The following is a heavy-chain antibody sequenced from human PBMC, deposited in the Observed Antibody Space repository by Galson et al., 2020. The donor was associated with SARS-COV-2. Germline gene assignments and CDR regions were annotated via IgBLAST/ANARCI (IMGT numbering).Heavy chain of an antibody. CDR2: IYYSESN. J-gene: IGHJ3*01. D-gene: IGHD3-16*01. V-gene: IGHV4-39*01. CDR1: GGSISSSRYY. Sequence: SETLSLTCTVSGGSISSSRYYWGWIRQPPGEGLEWIGSIYYSESNYYNPSLPSRVTMSVDTSKNQFSLKLSSVTAADTAVYYCARPGLGHSYAMGDAWGQGTMVTVSS. CDR3: ARPGLGHSYAMGDA.